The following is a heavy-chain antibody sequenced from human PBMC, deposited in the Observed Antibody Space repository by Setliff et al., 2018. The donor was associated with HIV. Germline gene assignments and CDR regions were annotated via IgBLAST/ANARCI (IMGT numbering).Heavy chain of an antibody. V-gene: IGHV3-30*02. CDR1: GFTFSTYG. CDR3: ARVGAVWSFDY. D-gene: IGHD1-1*01. CDR2: IRYDGNIK. J-gene: IGHJ4*02. Sequence: PGESLKISCAASGFTFSTYGMHWVRQAPGKGLEWVAFIRYDGNIKSYADSVRGRFTISRDNSKNTVYLQMSSLRAEDAAVYYCARVGAVWSFDYWGQGTLVTVSS.